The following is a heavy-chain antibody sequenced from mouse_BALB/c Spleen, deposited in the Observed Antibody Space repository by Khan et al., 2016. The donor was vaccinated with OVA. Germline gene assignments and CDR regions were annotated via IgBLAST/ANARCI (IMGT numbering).Heavy chain of an antibody. CDR1: GFSFTSYG. CDR2: IWAGGST. D-gene: IGHD1-3*01. CDR3: ARLEDI. Sequence: QVQLKESGPGLVAPSQTLSITCTVSGFSFTSYGVHWVRQPPGKGLEWLGVIWAGGSTTYYSALMSRLIIITDNSKSQVFLKKNTLQTDDTAMYYCARLEDIWGQGTTVTVSS. J-gene: IGHJ2*01. V-gene: IGHV2-9*02.